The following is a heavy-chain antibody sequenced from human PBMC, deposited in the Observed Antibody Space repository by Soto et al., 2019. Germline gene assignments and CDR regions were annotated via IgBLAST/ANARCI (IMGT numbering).Heavy chain of an antibody. CDR2: IRNKGYSGTT. V-gene: IGHV3-49*03. CDR1: GXTLGGYS. D-gene: IGHD5-18*01. CDR3: TRVAPHVETAMVYLDY. Sequence: GSLRLSCATSGXTLGGYSMSWFRQAPGRGVEGVGFIRNKGYSGTTEYAAYVTGSFNISRDDSKSLDYLQMNSLKTEETAVYFCTRVAPHVETAMVYLDYWGQGTLGTVS. J-gene: IGHJ4*02.